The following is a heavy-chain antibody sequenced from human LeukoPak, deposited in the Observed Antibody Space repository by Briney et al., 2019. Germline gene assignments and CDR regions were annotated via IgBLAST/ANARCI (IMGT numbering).Heavy chain of an antibody. CDR3: ARDSGPSIAVAGTFGFDY. CDR1: GFSFSSYA. V-gene: IGHV3-64*01. Sequence: GGSLRLSCAASGFSFSSYAMPWVRQAPGKGLEYVSVISSNGGSTYYANSVKGRFTISRDNSKNTLYLQMGSLGTEDMAVYYCARDSGPSIAVAGTFGFDYWGQGTLVTVSS. CDR2: ISSNGGST. D-gene: IGHD6-19*01. J-gene: IGHJ4*02.